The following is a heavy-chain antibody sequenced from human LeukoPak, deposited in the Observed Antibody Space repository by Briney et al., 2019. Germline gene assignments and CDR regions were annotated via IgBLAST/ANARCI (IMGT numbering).Heavy chain of an antibody. J-gene: IGHJ6*03. V-gene: IGHV1-2*02. Sequence: ASVKVSCKASGYTFTGYYMHWVRQPHGHGLEWMGWINPNSGGTNYAQKFQGRDTMTRDTSISTAYMELSRLRSDDTAVYYCARADRLSNYVQFLYYYYYMDVWGKGTTVIVSS. D-gene: IGHD4-11*01. CDR1: GYTFTGYY. CDR2: INPNSGGT. CDR3: ARADRLSNYVQFLYYYYYMDV.